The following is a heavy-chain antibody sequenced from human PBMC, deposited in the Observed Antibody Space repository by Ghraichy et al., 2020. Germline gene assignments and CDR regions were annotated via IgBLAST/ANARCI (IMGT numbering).Heavy chain of an antibody. J-gene: IGHJ6*04. V-gene: IGHV3-53*01. CDR2: MYIGGST. CDR1: GLSVSNNY. Sequence: GGSLRLSCAASGLSVSNNYMSWVRQAPGKGLEWVSVMYIGGSTYYADSVKGRFTISRDSSKNTLNLQMNSLRAEDTAVYYCARGGYGMDVWGKGTTVTVSS. CDR3: ARGGYGMDV.